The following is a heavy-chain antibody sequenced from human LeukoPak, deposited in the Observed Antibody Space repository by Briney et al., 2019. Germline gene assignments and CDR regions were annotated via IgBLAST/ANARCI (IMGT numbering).Heavy chain of an antibody. CDR3: ARDKEYYDFWSGYYQLNWFDP. D-gene: IGHD3-3*01. J-gene: IGHJ5*02. V-gene: IGHV3-33*01. CDR2: IWYDGSNK. CDR1: GFTFSTSG. Sequence: GRSLRLSCAASGFTFSTSGMHWVRQAPGKGLEWVAVIWYDGSNKHYAESVKGRFTISRDNAKNSLYLQMNSLRAEDTAVYYCARDKEYYDFWSGYYQLNWFDPWGQGTLVTVSS.